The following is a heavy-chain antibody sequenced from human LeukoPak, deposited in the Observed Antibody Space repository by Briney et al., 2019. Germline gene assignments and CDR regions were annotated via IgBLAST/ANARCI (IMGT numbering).Heavy chain of an antibody. Sequence: SVKVSCKASGGTFSSYAISWVRQAPGQGLEWMGRIIPILGIANYAQKFQGRVTITADKSTSTAYMELSSLRSEDTAVYYCARGELGYCSSTSCYTAGGSDYWGQGTLVTVSS. J-gene: IGHJ4*02. CDR2: IIPILGIA. D-gene: IGHD2-2*02. CDR1: GGTFSSYA. CDR3: ARGELGYCSSTSCYTAGGSDY. V-gene: IGHV1-69*04.